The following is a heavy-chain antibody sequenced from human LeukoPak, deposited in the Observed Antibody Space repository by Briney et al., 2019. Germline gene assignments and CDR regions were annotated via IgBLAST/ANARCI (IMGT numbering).Heavy chain of an antibody. D-gene: IGHD2/OR15-2a*01. Sequence: SETLSLTCSVSGASISSYYWSWIRQPAGKGLEWIGRIYTSGSTNYNPSLKSRVTISVDTSKNQFSLKLSSVTAADTAVYYCARDVSTDNWFDPWGQGTLVTVSS. CDR2: IYTSGST. V-gene: IGHV4-4*07. CDR1: GASISSYY. J-gene: IGHJ5*02. CDR3: ARDVSTDNWFDP.